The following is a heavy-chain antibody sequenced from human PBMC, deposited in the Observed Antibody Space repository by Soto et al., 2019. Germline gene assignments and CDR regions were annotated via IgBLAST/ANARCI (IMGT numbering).Heavy chain of an antibody. J-gene: IGHJ6*02. CDR2: IWYDGSNK. D-gene: IGHD3-3*01. CDR1: GFTFSSYG. CDR3: ARDQKNYDFWSGYYDNYYGMDV. Sequence: GGSLRLSCAASGFTFSSYGMHWVRQAPGKGLEWVAVIWYDGSNKYYADSVKGRFTISRDNSKNTLYLQMNSLRAEDTAVYYCARDQKNYDFWSGYYDNYYGMDVWGQGTTVTV. V-gene: IGHV3-33*01.